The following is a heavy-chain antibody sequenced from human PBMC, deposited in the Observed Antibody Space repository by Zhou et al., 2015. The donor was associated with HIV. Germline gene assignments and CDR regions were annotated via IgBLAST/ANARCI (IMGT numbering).Heavy chain of an antibody. CDR1: GGTFSSYA. J-gene: IGHJ5*02. Sequence: QVQLVQSGAEVKKPGSSVKVSCKASGGTFSSYAISWVRQAPGQGLEWMGGIIPIFGTANYAQKFQGRVTITADESTSTAYMELSSLRSEDTAVYYCARGYCSSTSCYADSGSFDPWGRGNPSVTVSS. D-gene: IGHD2-2*01. V-gene: IGHV1-69*01. CDR3: ARGYCSSTSCYADSGSFDP. CDR2: IIPIFGTA.